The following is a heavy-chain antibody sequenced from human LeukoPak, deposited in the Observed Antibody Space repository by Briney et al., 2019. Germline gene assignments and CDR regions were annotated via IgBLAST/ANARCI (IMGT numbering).Heavy chain of an antibody. Sequence: GASVRVSCKASGYTFTSYYMHWVRQAPGQGLEWMGIINPSGGSTSYAQKFQGRVTMTRDTSTSTVYMEPSSLRSEDTAVYYCARGEYQLNFDYWGQGTLVTVSS. D-gene: IGHD2-2*01. CDR3: ARGEYQLNFDY. V-gene: IGHV1-46*01. CDR1: GYTFTSYY. CDR2: INPSGGST. J-gene: IGHJ4*02.